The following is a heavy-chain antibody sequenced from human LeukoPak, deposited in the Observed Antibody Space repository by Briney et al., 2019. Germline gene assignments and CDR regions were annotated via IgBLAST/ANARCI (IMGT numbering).Heavy chain of an antibody. Sequence: VGSLRLSCAASGFTFSSSAMSWVRQAPGKGLEWVSSISGSGSGGSTYYADSVKGRFTISRDNSKNTLYLQMNSLRAEDTAVYYCARRDIVVVVSASDYWGQGTLVTVSS. V-gene: IGHV3-23*01. CDR1: GFTFSSSA. D-gene: IGHD2-15*01. CDR3: ARRDIVVVVSASDY. J-gene: IGHJ4*02. CDR2: ISGSGSGGST.